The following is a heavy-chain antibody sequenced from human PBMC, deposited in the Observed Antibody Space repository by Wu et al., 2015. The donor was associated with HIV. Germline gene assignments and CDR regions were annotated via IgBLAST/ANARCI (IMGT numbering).Heavy chain of an antibody. CDR3: ARGRYSGYDSPRVYYYYMDV. V-gene: IGHV1-69*14. CDR1: GDTFNKYA. Sequence: QVQLVQSGAGVRKPGSSVMVSCKASGDTFNKYAINWVRQAPGQGLEWMGGIVPVYNIPNYAEKFQDRVTITADRSTSTAYMELSSLRSADTAIYYCARGRYSGYDSPRVYYYYMDVWGLGTTVTSP. J-gene: IGHJ6*03. CDR2: IVPVYNIP. D-gene: IGHD5-12*01.